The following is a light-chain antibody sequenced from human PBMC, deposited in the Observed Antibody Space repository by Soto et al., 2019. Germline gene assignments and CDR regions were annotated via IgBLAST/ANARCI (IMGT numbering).Light chain of an antibody. J-gene: IGKJ5*01. CDR1: QTIRGL. Sequence: LTKSSSTLSLCRKTRATLSGRASQTIRGLLAWYQHRSGQAPRLLIYDTSNRATGIPARFSGSGSGTDFTLTISSLEPADFGVYYCQQRHNWPITFGQGTRLEI. CDR2: DTS. V-gene: IGKV3-11*01. CDR3: QQRHNWPIT.